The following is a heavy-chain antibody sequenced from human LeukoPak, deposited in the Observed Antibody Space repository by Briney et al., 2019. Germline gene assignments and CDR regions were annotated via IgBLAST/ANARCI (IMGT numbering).Heavy chain of an antibody. CDR2: MNPNSGNT. CDR3: ARGQCSSSSCYLYYYYMDV. CDR1: GYTFTSYD. J-gene: IGHJ6*03. D-gene: IGHD2-2*01. Sequence: ASVTVSCKASGYTFTSYDINWVRQAAGQGLEWMGWMNPNSGNTGYAQTFQGRVTMTRNTSISTAYMELSSLTSEDTAVYYCARGQCSSSSCYLYYYYMDVWGKGTTVTVSS. V-gene: IGHV1-8*01.